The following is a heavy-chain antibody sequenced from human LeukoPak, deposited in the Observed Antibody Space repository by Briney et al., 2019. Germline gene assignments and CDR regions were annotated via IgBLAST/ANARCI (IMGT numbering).Heavy chain of an antibody. CDR1: GGTFISYA. J-gene: IGHJ6*04. Sequence: SVKVSCKASGGTFISYAISWVRQAPGQGLEWMGGIIPIFGTANYAQKFQGRVTITADESTSTAYMELSSLRSEDTAVYYCASPSMVRGVDYYYYGMDVWGKGTTVTVSS. CDR2: IIPIFGTA. D-gene: IGHD3-10*01. V-gene: IGHV1-69*01. CDR3: ASPSMVRGVDYYYYGMDV.